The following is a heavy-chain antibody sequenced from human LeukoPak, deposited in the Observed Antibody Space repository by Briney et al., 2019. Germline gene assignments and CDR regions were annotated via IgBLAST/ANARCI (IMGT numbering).Heavy chain of an antibody. CDR3: ARRQGWLQNDAFDI. CDR2: IYYSGST. CDR1: GGSISSYY. D-gene: IGHD5-24*01. J-gene: IGHJ3*02. Sequence: PSETLSLTCTVSGGSISSYYWSWIRQPPGKGLEWIGYIYYSGSTNYNPSLKGRVTISVDTSKNQFSLKLSSVTAADTAVYYCARRQGWLQNDAFDIWGQGTMVTVSS. V-gene: IGHV4-59*08.